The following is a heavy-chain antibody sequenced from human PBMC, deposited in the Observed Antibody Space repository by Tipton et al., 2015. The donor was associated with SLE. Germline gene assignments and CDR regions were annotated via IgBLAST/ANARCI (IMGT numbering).Heavy chain of an antibody. D-gene: IGHD3-3*01. Sequence: TLSLTCTVSGASISSYYWSWIRQPPGKGLEWIWYIYYSGSTIHNPSLKSRVTMSVDTSKNQFSLKLSSVTAADTAVYYCAREPRSGYHDYWGQGTLVIVSS. V-gene: IGHV4-59*12. CDR3: AREPRSGYHDY. CDR2: IYYSGST. CDR1: GASISSYY. J-gene: IGHJ4*02.